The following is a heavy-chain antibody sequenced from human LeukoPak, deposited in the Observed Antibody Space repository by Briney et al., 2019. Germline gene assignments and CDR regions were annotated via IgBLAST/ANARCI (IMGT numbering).Heavy chain of an antibody. Sequence: GGSLRLSCAASGFTFSSYSMNWVRQAPGKGLEWVSYISSSSTIYYADSVKGRFTISRDNAKNSLSLQLNSLRVEDTAVYYCARGHYDVLAASYKWTPDYWGQGTLVTVSS. J-gene: IGHJ4*02. D-gene: IGHD3-9*01. CDR2: ISSSSTI. V-gene: IGHV3-48*04. CDR3: ARGHYDVLAASYKWTPDY. CDR1: GFTFSSYS.